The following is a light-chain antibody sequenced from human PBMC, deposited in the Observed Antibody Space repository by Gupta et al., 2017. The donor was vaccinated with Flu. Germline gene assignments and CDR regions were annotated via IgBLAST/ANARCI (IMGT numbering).Light chain of an antibody. J-gene: IGKJ1*01. CDR3: QQDDDWPVT. CDR2: GAS. V-gene: IGKV3-15*01. Sequence: EKVMTQPPATLSVSPGERATLSCRASQSVGSNLAWHQQKPGQAPRLLIHGASTRATGVPARFSGSGSETEFTLTISSLQSEDFAIYYCQQDDDWPVTFGQGTKVEI. CDR1: QSVGSN.